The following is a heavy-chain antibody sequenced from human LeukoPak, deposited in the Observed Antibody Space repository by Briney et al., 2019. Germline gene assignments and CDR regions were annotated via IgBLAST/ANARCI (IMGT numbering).Heavy chain of an antibody. CDR3: VSWTAQPYYFDY. J-gene: IGHJ4*02. Sequence: GGSLRLSCAASGFTFSNFGMYWVRQAPGKGLEWVAVIWNDGSKKYYADTVKGRLTISRDNSKNTLDLQMNSLRAEDTAVYYCVSWTAQPYYFDYWGQGTLVTVSS. V-gene: IGHV3-33*01. CDR1: GFTFSNFG. CDR2: IWNDGSKK. D-gene: IGHD2-15*01.